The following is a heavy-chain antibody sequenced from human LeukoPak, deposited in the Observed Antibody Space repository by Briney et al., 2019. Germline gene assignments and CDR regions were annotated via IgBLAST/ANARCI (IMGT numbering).Heavy chain of an antibody. Sequence: GGSLRLSCAASGFTFSSHSMHWVRQAPGKGLEWVSYISSSSNTIYYADSVKGRFTISRDNAKQSLYLQMNSLRAEDTAVYYCARDFYGYNWVYYFDYWGQGTLVTVSS. V-gene: IGHV3-48*04. J-gene: IGHJ4*02. CDR2: ISSSSNTI. D-gene: IGHD5-24*01. CDR3: ARDFYGYNWVYYFDY. CDR1: GFTFSSHS.